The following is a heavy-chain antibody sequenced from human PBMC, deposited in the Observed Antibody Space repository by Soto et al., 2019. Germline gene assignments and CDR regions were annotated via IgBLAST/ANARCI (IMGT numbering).Heavy chain of an antibody. CDR2: IIPIFGTA. CDR1: GGTFSSYA. Sequence: GASVKVSCKASGGTFSSYAISWVRQAPGQGLEWMGGIIPIFGTANYAQKFQGRVTITADESTSTAYMELSSLRSEDTAVYYCARVRIRDYYVWGGFFAYGGQGTLDTVSA. J-gene: IGHJ4*02. CDR3: ARVRIRDYYVWGGFFAY. V-gene: IGHV1-69*13. D-gene: IGHD3-16*01.